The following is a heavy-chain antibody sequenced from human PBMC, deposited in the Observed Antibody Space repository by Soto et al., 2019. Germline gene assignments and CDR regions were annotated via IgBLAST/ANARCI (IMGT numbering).Heavy chain of an antibody. Sequence: QVQLQESGTGLVKPSETLSLTCAVSGGSINDYYWHWIRQSPGKQLESIGYIYYTGTTDYNPSLRSRVTISVDTSRNQFSLELRSVTAADTAICYCARDPEDYEPCHIWGQGTMVTVSS. J-gene: IGHJ3*02. V-gene: IGHV4-59*01. CDR2: IYYTGTT. CDR1: GGSINDYY. CDR3: ARDPEDYEPCHI. D-gene: IGHD3-22*01.